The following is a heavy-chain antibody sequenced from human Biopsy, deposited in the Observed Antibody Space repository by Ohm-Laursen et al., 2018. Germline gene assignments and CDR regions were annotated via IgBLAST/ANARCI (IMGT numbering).Heavy chain of an antibody. CDR2: IYYTGST. J-gene: IGHJ2*01. Sequence: GTLSFTCAVPGGSISSYYWSWIRQPPGKGLEWIGYIYYTGSTNYNPSLKSRVTISVDTSMNHLSLRLTSVTAANTAVYYCARHAPSYSGSYWRYFDLWGRGTLVTVSS. CDR1: GGSISSYY. CDR3: ARHAPSYSGSYWRYFDL. V-gene: IGHV4-59*08. D-gene: IGHD1-26*01.